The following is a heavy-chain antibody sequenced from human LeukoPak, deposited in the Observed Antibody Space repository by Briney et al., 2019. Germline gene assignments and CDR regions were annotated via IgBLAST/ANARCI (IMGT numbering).Heavy chain of an antibody. CDR3: ARGRDNPPMMWPALDLDY. J-gene: IGHJ4*02. Sequence: PGRCLRLSCAASVLIVTDNYMTWVRQASGKGLEWVSSLYYGGVTVYPDAVQGRFTISQDTSQNPLFLHMNSLRAEDTAVHYCARGRDNPPMMWPALDLDYWGLGTLVTVSS. CDR1: VLIVTDNY. D-gene: IGHD3-22*01. V-gene: IGHV3-53*01. CDR2: LYYGGVT.